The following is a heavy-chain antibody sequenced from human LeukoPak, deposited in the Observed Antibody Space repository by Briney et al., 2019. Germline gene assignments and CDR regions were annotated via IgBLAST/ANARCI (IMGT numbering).Heavy chain of an antibody. CDR3: ARGFAAAGTFGFDY. J-gene: IGHJ4*02. D-gene: IGHD6-13*01. V-gene: IGHV4-34*01. Sequence: PSETLSLTCADYGGSFSGYYWSWIRQPPGKGLEWIGEINHSGSTNYNPSLKSRVTISVDTSKNQFSLKLSSVTAADTAVYYCARGFAAAGTFGFDYWGQGTLVTVSS. CDR2: INHSGST. CDR1: GGSFSGYY.